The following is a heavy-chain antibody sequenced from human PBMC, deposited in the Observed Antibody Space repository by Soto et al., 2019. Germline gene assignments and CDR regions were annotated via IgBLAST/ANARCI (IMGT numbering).Heavy chain of an antibody. CDR2: ITDTGGDA. CDR3: AKWHTYNYGSLAFSGFDC. Sequence: GGSLRLSCVASGLTFGSRAMTWVRQAPGEGLQWVSTITDTGGDAKYADSVRGRFVISRDNSKKTLYLQMTSLTAEDSAMYYCAKWHTYNYGSLAFSGFDCWGQGTQVTVSS. CDR1: GLTFGSRA. J-gene: IGHJ4*02. V-gene: IGHV3-23*01. D-gene: IGHD6-19*01.